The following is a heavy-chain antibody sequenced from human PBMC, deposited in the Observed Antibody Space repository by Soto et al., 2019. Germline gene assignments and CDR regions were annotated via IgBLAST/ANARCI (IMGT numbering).Heavy chain of an antibody. V-gene: IGHV5-51*01. D-gene: IGHD2-8*01. J-gene: IGHJ6*02. CDR1: GYSFSNYW. CDR3: GRHPYGDYDIMDV. CDR2: IYPGGSDT. Sequence: GESLKISCKTSGYSFSNYWVGWVRQMPGKGLEWIGIIYPGGSDTRYSPSFQGQVTISAVKSISTAYLQWSSLKDSDTAMYYCGRHPYGDYDIMDVWGQGTTVTVSS.